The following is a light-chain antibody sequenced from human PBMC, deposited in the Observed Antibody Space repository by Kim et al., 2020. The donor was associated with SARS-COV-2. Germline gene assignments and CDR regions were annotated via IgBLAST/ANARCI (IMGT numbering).Light chain of an antibody. CDR1: LTVGSQ. V-gene: IGKV3-11*01. J-gene: IGKJ2*01. CDR2: DAS. Sequence: SLSPGERATLSCRASLTVGSQLNWYKQKPGQSPRLVIYDASNRATGIPPRFSGSGSGTDFTLTISSLEPEDYAVYYCQHRLRWPVTFGQGTKLEI. CDR3: QHRLRWPVT.